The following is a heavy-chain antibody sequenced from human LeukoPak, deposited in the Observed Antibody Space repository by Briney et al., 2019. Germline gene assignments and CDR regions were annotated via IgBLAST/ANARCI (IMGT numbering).Heavy chain of an antibody. V-gene: IGHV4-30-4*08. D-gene: IGHD3-22*01. CDR3: ASHDSKDAFDI. J-gene: IGHJ3*02. CDR1: GGSISSGDYY. CDR2: IYYSGST. Sequence: PSETLSLTCTVSGGSISSGDYYWSWIRQPPGKGLEWIGYIYYSGSTYYNPSLKSRVTISVDTSKNQFSLKLSSVTAAETAVYYCASHDSKDAFDIWGQGTMVTVSS.